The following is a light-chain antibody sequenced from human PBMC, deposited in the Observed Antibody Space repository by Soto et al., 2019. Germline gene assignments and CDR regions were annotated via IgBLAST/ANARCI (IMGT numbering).Light chain of an antibody. V-gene: IGLV2-23*01. Sequence: QSALTQPASVSGSPGQSITISCTGTRSDVGSYHVVSWYQQQPGKAPKLLIYEANKRPSGISDRFSGSKSGNTASLTISGLQAEDEADYFCCSYAGLSTLLFGGGTKVTVL. CDR1: RSDVGSYHV. CDR3: CSYAGLSTLL. CDR2: EAN. J-gene: IGLJ2*01.